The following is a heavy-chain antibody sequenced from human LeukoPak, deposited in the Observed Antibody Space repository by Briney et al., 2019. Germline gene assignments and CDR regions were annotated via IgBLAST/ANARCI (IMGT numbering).Heavy chain of an antibody. CDR2: VKQDGSEK. CDR3: TRTPAPGTLDY. V-gene: IGHV3-7*02. D-gene: IGHD6-13*01. Sequence: GGSLRLSCAASGFTFSRFWMSWVRQAPGKGLEWVANVKQDGSEKYYVDSVKGRFTISRDNAKNSLYLQMNSLRAEDTAVYYCTRTPAPGTLDYWGQGTLVTVSS. CDR1: GFTFSRFW. J-gene: IGHJ4*02.